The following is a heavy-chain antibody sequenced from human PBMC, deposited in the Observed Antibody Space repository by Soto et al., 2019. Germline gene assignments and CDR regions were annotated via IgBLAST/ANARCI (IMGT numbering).Heavy chain of an antibody. Sequence: GSLRPSCAASGFIFKMYWMHWFRQSPGKGLVWISRIYNDGTYSNYADSVRGRFTISRDNVNDTLYLQMNNLRAEDSGLYYCTRGPRPISTGTGAYWGQGTQVTVSS. J-gene: IGHJ4*02. CDR3: TRGPRPISTGTGAY. D-gene: IGHD3-10*01. CDR1: GFIFKMYW. CDR2: IYNDGTYS. V-gene: IGHV3-74*01.